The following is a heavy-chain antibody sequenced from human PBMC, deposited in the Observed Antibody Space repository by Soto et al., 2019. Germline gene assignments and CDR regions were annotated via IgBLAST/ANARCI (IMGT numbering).Heavy chain of an antibody. J-gene: IGHJ4*02. Sequence: PSETLSLTCTVSGGSISSYYWSWIRQPPGKGLEWIGYIYYSGSTNYNPSLKSRVTISVDTSKNQFSLKLSSVTAADTAVYYCASSEEGSGWAVFDYWGQGTLVTVSS. CDR3: ASSEEGSGWAVFDY. D-gene: IGHD6-19*01. CDR2: IYYSGST. V-gene: IGHV4-59*01. CDR1: GGSISSYY.